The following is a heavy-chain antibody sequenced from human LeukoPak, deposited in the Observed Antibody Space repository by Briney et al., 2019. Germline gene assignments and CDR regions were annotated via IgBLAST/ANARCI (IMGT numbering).Heavy chain of an antibody. D-gene: IGHD2-21*02. Sequence: GGSLRLSCAASGFTFSDYYMTWIRRAPGKGLERVSYISSSGSTISYTDSVKGRFTISRDNAKNSLYLQMNSLRVEDMAVYYCARLYCGGDCYVDYWGQGTLVTVSS. CDR1: GFTFSDYY. CDR3: ARLYCGGDCYVDY. V-gene: IGHV3-11*01. J-gene: IGHJ4*02. CDR2: ISSSGSTI.